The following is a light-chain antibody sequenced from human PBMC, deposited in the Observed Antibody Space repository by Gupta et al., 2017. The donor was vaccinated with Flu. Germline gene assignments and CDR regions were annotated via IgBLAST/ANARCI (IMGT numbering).Light chain of an antibody. V-gene: IGLV1-51*01. CDR3: GTWDSSLDSYV. Sequence: QSVLTQPPSVSAAPGQKVTISCSGSSSNSANDFVSWYQQFPETAPKLLIYDNNKRPSGIPDRFSGSKSGTSATLGITGLQTGDEADYYCGTWDSSLDSYVFGTGTKVTVL. J-gene: IGLJ1*01. CDR2: DNN. CDR1: SSNSANDF.